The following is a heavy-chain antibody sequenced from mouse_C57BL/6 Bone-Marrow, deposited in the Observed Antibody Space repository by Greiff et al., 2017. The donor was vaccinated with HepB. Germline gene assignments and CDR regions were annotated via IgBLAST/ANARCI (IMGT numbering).Heavy chain of an antibody. J-gene: IGHJ4*01. V-gene: IGHV15-2*01. Sequence: QVQLKQSGSELRSPGSSVKLSCKDFDSEVFPIAYMSWVRQKPGHGFEWIGGILPSIGRTIYGEKFEDKATLDADTLSNTAYLELNSLTSEDSAIYYCARPGYYGSSHYAMDYWGQGTSVTVSS. D-gene: IGHD1-1*01. CDR3: ARPGYYGSSHYAMDY. CDR2: ILPSIGRT. CDR1: DSEVFPIAY.